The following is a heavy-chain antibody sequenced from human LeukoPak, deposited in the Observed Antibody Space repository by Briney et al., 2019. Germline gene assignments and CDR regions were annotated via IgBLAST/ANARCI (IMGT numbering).Heavy chain of an antibody. J-gene: IGHJ4*02. D-gene: IGHD1-20*01. CDR1: GASIRHYY. CDR2: LYHSGSP. Sequence: SETLSLTCTVSGASIRHYYWSWIRQPPGKGLEWIGNLYHSGSPNYNPSLKSRVTISIDTAKDQFSLRLRSVTAADTAVYYCATLTGTTYPYYFDFWGQATLVTVSS. CDR3: ATLTGTTYPYYFDF. V-gene: IGHV4-59*01.